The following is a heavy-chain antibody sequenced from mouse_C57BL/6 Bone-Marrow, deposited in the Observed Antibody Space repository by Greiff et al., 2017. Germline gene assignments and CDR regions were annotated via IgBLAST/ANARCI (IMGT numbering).Heavy chain of an antibody. V-gene: IGHV1-53*01. D-gene: IGHD2-12*01. CDR3: AREMAYRNYAIDY. J-gene: IGHJ4*01. CDR1: GYTFTSYG. Sequence: VQLQQPGPELVKPGASVTLSCKASGYTFTSYGMHWVKQRPGQGLEWIGNIYTSNGGTNYNQKFKSKATLTVDKSSSTAYMQLSSLTSDDSAVYYCAREMAYRNYAIDYWGQGTSVTFSS. CDR2: IYTSNGGT.